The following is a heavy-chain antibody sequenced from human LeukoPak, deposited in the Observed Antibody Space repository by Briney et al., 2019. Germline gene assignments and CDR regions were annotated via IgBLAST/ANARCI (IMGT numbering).Heavy chain of an antibody. CDR3: AKELARYSGYDSFDY. CDR1: GFTFSSYA. Sequence: GGSLRLSCAASGFTFSSYAMSWVRQAPGKWLEWVSAISGSGGSTYYADSVKGRFTISRDNSKNTLYLQMNSLRAEDTAVYYCAKELARYSGYDSFDYWGQGTLVTVSS. CDR2: ISGSGGST. V-gene: IGHV3-23*01. D-gene: IGHD5-12*01. J-gene: IGHJ4*02.